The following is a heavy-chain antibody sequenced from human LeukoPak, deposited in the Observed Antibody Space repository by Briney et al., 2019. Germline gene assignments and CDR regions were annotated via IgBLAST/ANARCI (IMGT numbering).Heavy chain of an antibody. CDR3: ARGGLRYFDWLK. CDR1: GGSISSYY. Sequence: PSETLSLTCTVSGGSISSYYWSWIRQPPGKGLEWIGYIYYSGSTNYNPSLKSRVTISVDTSKNQFSLKLSSVTAADTAVYYCARGGLRYFDWLKWGQGTLVTVSS. D-gene: IGHD3-9*01. V-gene: IGHV4-59*01. J-gene: IGHJ4*02. CDR2: IYYSGST.